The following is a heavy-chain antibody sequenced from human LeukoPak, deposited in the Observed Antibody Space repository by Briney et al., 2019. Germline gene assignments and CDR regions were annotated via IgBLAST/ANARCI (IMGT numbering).Heavy chain of an antibody. J-gene: IGHJ4*02. CDR2: IWYDGSNK. Sequence: GGSLRLSCAASGFTFSSYGMHWVRQAPGKGLEWVAVIWYDGSNKYYADSVKGRFTISRDNSKNTLYLQMNSLRAEDTAVYYCATNGKDYYDSSGYVVNWGQGTLVTVSS. CDR1: GFTFSSYG. CDR3: ATNGKDYYDSSGYVVN. V-gene: IGHV3-33*01. D-gene: IGHD3-22*01.